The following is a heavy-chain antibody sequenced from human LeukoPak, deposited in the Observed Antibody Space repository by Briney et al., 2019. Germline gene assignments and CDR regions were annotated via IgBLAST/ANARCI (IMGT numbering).Heavy chain of an antibody. CDR1: GGTFSSYA. Sequence: ASVKVSCKASGGTFSSYAISWVRQAPGQGLEWMGWISAYNGNTNYAQKLQGRVTMTTDTSTSTAYMELRSLRSDDTAVYYCARWDTARPHYFDYGGQEPLVTVSS. CDR2: ISAYNGNT. J-gene: IGHJ4*02. V-gene: IGHV1-18*01. D-gene: IGHD5-18*01. CDR3: ARWDTARPHYFDY.